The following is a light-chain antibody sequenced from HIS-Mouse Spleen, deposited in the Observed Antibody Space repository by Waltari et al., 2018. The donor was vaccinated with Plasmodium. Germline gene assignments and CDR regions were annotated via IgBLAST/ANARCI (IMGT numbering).Light chain of an antibody. J-gene: IGLJ3*02. Sequence: SYELTQPPSVSVSPGQTASITCSGDNLGYKYACWYQQKPGQSPVLVIYQDSKRPSGIPERFSGSSSGTMATLTISGAQVEDEADYYCYSTDSSGNHRVFGGGTKLTVL. V-gene: IGLV3-10*01. CDR1: NLGYKY. CDR3: YSTDSSGNHRV. CDR2: QDS.